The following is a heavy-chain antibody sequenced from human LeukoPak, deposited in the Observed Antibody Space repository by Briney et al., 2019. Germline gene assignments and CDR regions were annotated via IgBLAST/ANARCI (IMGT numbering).Heavy chain of an antibody. V-gene: IGHV3-7*01. D-gene: IGHD4-17*01. CDR1: GFTSSSIC. Sequence: RGSMTLARAPDGFTSSSICMSWDRHAQGKLLEWVANIKQDGTEKYYVDSVKGRFTISRDNAKNSLYLQMSRLRAEDTAVYYCARDADYGDYSDSAFDIWGQGTMVTVSS. CDR2: IKQDGTEK. CDR3: ARDADYGDYSDSAFDI. J-gene: IGHJ3*02.